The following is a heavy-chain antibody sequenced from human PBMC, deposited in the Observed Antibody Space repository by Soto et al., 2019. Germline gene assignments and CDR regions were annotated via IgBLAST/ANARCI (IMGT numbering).Heavy chain of an antibody. Sequence: SVKVSCKASGGTFSSYAISWVRQAPGQGLEWMGGIIPIFGTANYAQKFQGRVTITADESTSTAYMELSSLRSEDTAVYYCARSGTGTTAHWFDPWGQGTLVTVSS. CDR1: GGTFSSYA. CDR2: IIPIFGTA. V-gene: IGHV1-69*13. D-gene: IGHD1-7*01. CDR3: ARSGTGTTAHWFDP. J-gene: IGHJ5*02.